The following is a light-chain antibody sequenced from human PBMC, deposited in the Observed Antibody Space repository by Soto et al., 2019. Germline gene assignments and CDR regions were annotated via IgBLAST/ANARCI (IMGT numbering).Light chain of an antibody. J-gene: IGLJ1*01. V-gene: IGLV2-8*01. Sequence: QSVLAQPPSASGSPGQSVTISCTGTSSDVGGYDYVSWYQRHPGKAPKLMIYEVTIRPSGVSDRFSGSKSGNTASLTVSGLQAEDEADYYCAKWDASVSGFCVFGTGTKVTGL. CDR1: SSDVGGYDY. CDR2: EVT. CDR3: AKWDASVSGFCV.